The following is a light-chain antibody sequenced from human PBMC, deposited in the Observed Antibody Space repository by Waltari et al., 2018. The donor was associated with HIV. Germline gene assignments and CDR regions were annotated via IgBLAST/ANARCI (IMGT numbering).Light chain of an antibody. V-gene: IGLV2-14*01. CDR1: DTDIAIYNY. Sequence: QSALTQPASVSGSLGQSITITCIGTDTDIAIYNYISWYQHPPDGAPSLVVFAANSRPSEAPFRCSGSKSGKTASLTISGLQAEDEGIYYCSSYVSGGSLLFGGGTRVTVL. J-gene: IGLJ3*02. CDR3: SSYVSGGSLL. CDR2: AAN.